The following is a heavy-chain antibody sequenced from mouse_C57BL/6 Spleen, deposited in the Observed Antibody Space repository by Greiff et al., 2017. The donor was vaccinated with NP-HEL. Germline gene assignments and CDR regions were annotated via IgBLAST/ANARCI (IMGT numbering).Heavy chain of an antibody. Sequence: QVQLQQSGAELARPGASVKMSCKASGYTFTSYTMHWVKQRPGQGLEWIGYINPSSGYTKYNQKFKDKATLTADKSSSTAYMQLSSLTSEDSAVYYCARGANWDGYFDVWGTGTTVTVSS. V-gene: IGHV1-4*01. CDR3: ARGANWDGYFDV. CDR2: INPSSGYT. D-gene: IGHD4-1*01. J-gene: IGHJ1*03. CDR1: GYTFTSYT.